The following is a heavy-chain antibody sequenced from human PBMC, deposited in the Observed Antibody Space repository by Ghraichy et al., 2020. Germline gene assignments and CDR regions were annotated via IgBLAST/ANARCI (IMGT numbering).Heavy chain of an antibody. Sequence: SETLSLTCAVSGGSISSHYWSWIRQPAGKGLEWIGRMYASGSTDYNPSLKSRATMSVDTSKNQISLKLSPVTAADTAVYYCARALSGYYGFDYWGQGTLVTVSP. CDR3: ARALSGYYGFDY. V-gene: IGHV4-4*07. CDR1: GGSISSHY. J-gene: IGHJ4*02. CDR2: MYASGST. D-gene: IGHD5-12*01.